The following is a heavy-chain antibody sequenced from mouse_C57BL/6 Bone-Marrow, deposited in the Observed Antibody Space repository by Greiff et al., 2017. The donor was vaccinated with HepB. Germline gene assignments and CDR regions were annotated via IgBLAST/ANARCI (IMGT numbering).Heavy chain of an antibody. V-gene: IGHV5-6*01. CDR2: ISSGSSYT. CDR3: ARHYHGQIAY. Sequence: EVQVVESGGDLVKPGGSLKLSCAASGFTFSSYGMSWVRQTPDKRLEWVATISSGSSYTYNPDSVKGRATITRDTTKNTLYLQMSSLKSEDTAMYCCARHYHGQIAYWGRGNLVTVTA. CDR1: GFTFSSYG. D-gene: IGHD1-1*02. J-gene: IGHJ3*01.